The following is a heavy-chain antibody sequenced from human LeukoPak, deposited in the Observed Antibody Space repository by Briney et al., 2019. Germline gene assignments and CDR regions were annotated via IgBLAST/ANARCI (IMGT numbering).Heavy chain of an antibody. CDR2: IYYDGSNK. CDR3: AKDSRTSTYYFDY. Sequence: GRSLRLSCAASGFTFSSYGMHWVRQAPGKGLEWVALIYYDGSNKYSADSVEGRFTISRDNSKNTMYLQMNSLRAEDTAVYYCAKDSRTSTYYFDYWGQGTLVTVSS. J-gene: IGHJ4*02. CDR1: GFTFSSYG. D-gene: IGHD1-7*01. V-gene: IGHV3-33*06.